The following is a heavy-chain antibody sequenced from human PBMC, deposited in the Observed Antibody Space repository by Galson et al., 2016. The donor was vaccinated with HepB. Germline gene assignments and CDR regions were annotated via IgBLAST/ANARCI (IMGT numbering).Heavy chain of an antibody. Sequence: SETLSLTCSVSSTVSDGSVSSGSYYWSWIRQPPGKGLEWIGYITYSGGTNYNPSLKSRVTISIDTSKNHFSLRLTSVTAADTAIYYCARVPVTAKFVAIDSWGQGTLVTVSS. CDR2: ITYSGGT. D-gene: IGHD4-11*01. CDR1: DGSVSSGSYY. V-gene: IGHV4-61*03. J-gene: IGHJ4*02. CDR3: ARVPVTAKFVAIDS.